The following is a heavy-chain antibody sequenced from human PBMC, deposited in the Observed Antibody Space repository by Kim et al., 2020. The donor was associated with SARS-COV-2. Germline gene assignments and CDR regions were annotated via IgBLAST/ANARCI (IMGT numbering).Heavy chain of an antibody. V-gene: IGHV4-34*01. CDR3: ARGVLRFLEWSTVPGMDV. J-gene: IGHJ6*02. Sequence: KGRVNISVDTSKNQFSLKLSSVTAADTAVYYCARGVLRFLEWSTVPGMDVWGQGTTVTVSS. D-gene: IGHD3-3*01.